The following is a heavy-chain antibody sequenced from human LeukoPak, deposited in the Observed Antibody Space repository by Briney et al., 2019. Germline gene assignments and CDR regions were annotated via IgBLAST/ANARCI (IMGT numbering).Heavy chain of an antibody. D-gene: IGHD6-13*01. Sequence: PSQTLSLTCSVSGGSISSRDHYWSWIRQHPGKGLEWIGYIYYSGSTYYNPSLKSRVTISVDTSKNQFSLKLSSVTAADTAVYYCARGFASSSSAYWGQGTLVTVSS. V-gene: IGHV4-31*03. J-gene: IGHJ4*02. CDR3: ARGFASSSSAY. CDR2: IYYSGST. CDR1: GGSISSRDHY.